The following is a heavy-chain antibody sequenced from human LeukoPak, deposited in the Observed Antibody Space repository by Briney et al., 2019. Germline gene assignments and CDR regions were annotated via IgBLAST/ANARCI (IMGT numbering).Heavy chain of an antibody. D-gene: IGHD3-9*01. Sequence: GGSLRLSCAASAFPFSSYAMHWVRQPPGKGREWVAHILYDGSNKYYADSVKGRFTISRDNSKNTLYLEMNSLRAEDTAMYYCARGVTTGYLPYWGQGTLVTVSS. V-gene: IGHV3-30-3*01. J-gene: IGHJ1*01. CDR3: ARGVTTGYLPY. CDR2: ILYDGSNK. CDR1: AFPFSSYA.